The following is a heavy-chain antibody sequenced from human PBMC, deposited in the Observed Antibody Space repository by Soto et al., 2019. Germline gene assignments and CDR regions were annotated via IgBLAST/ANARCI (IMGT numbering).Heavy chain of an antibody. CDR3: AASRRGYYYYYGMDV. J-gene: IGHJ6*02. V-gene: IGHV1-58*02. CDR1: GFTFTSSA. CDR2: IVVGSGNT. Sequence: GASVKVSCKASGFTFTSSAMQWVRQARGQRLEWIGWIVVGSGNTNYAQKFQERVTITRDMSRSTAYMELSSLRSEDTAVYYCAASRRGYYYYYGMDVWGQGTTVTVSS.